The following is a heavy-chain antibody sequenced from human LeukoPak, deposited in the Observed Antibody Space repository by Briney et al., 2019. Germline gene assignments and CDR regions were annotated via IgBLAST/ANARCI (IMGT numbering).Heavy chain of an antibody. D-gene: IGHD2-15*01. Sequence: GASVKVSCKASGYTFTSYGISWVRQAPGQGLEWMGWISAYNGNTNYAQKLQGRVTMTTDTSTSTAYMELRSLRSDDTAVYYCASCGGGSCYRNNWFDPWGQGTLVTVSS. V-gene: IGHV1-18*01. J-gene: IGHJ5*02. CDR1: GYTFTSYG. CDR3: ASCGGGSCYRNNWFDP. CDR2: ISAYNGNT.